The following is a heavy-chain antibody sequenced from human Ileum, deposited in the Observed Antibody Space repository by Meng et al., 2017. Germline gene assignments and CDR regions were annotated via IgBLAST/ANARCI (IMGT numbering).Heavy chain of an antibody. V-gene: IGHV4-4*02. CDR1: GGSIRRGTW. CDR3: AKNGAYCLES. Sequence: VPLHVSGPGLVKPSGTLSLTCAVSGGSIRRGTWWSWVRQHPGKGLQWIGEFHPGSGATYNPSLKARVTISVDTSMQQFSLQLTSVTAADTAVYYCAKNGAYCLESWGQGTLVTVSS. J-gene: IGHJ4*02. CDR2: FHPGSGA. D-gene: IGHD2-21*01.